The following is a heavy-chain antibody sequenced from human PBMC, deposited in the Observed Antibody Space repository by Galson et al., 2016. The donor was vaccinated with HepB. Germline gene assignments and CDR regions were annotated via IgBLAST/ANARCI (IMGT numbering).Heavy chain of an antibody. Sequence: TLSLTCTISGGSINSDGHSWSWIRQPPGRGLEWIGYVYYTGNTYYNPSLKSRVTMSVDRSKNQFSLELNSVTAADTDMYYCARDRGFGEFFEYWGHGTLVTVSS. CDR1: GGSINSDGHS. J-gene: IGHJ4*01. CDR3: ARDRGFGEFFEY. CDR2: VYYTGNT. V-gene: IGHV4-30-2*01. D-gene: IGHD3-10*01.